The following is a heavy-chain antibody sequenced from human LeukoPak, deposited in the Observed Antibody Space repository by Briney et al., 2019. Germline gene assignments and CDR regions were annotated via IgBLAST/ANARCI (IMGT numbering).Heavy chain of an antibody. J-gene: IGHJ3*02. CDR1: GGSISSSSYY. V-gene: IGHV4-39*07. CDR3: GARAGAKYYDILTGSHHDAFDI. Sequence: SETLSLTCTVSGGSISSSSYYWGWIRQPPGKGLEWIGSIYYSGSTYYNPSLKSRVTISVDTSKNQFSLKLSSVTAADTAVYYCGARAGAKYYDILTGSHHDAFDIWGQGTMVTVSS. CDR2: IYYSGST. D-gene: IGHD3-9*01.